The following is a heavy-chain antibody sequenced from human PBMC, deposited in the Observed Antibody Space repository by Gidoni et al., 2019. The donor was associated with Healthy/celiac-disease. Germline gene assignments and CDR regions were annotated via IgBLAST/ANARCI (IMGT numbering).Heavy chain of an antibody. V-gene: IGHV3-13*04. D-gene: IGHD6-6*01. CDR1: AFTFSSYD. CDR3: ARGDSSSLFDY. Sequence: EVQLVESGGGLVQPGGSLRLSCAASAFTFSSYDMHWARQATGKGLEWVSAIGTGGDTYYPGSVKGRFTISRENAKNSLYLQMNSLRAGDTAVYYCARGDSSSLFDYWGQGTLVTVSS. J-gene: IGHJ4*02. CDR2: IGTGGDT.